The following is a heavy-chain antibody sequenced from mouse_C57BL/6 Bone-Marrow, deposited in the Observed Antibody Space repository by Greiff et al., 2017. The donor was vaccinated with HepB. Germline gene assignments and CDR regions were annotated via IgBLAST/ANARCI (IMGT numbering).Heavy chain of an antibody. CDR2: ISDGGSYT. Sequence: EVMLVESGGGLVKPGGSLKLSCAASGFTFSSYAMSWVRQTPEKRLEWVATISDGGSYTYYPDNVKGRFTISRDNAKNNLYLQMSHLKSEDTAMYYCERVKVDDYYWYFDVWGTGTTVTVSS. CDR3: ERVKVDDYYWYFDV. CDR1: GFTFSSYA. J-gene: IGHJ1*03. V-gene: IGHV5-4*03. D-gene: IGHD2-4*01.